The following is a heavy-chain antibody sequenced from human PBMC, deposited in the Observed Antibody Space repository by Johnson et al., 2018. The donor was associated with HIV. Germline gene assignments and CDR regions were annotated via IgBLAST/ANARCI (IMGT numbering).Heavy chain of an antibody. CDR2: IGTSGDT. D-gene: IGHD6-19*01. CDR3: ARAVAGTWFDI. J-gene: IGHJ3*02. V-gene: IGHV3-13*01. Sequence: MQLVESGGGLVQAGGSLRLSCGASGFTFSNYDMHWVRQATGKGLEWVSGIGTSGDTYYPGSVKGRFTISRETAKNSLYLQMNSLRVGDTAVYYCARAVAGTWFDIWGQGTMVTVSS. CDR1: GFTFSNYD.